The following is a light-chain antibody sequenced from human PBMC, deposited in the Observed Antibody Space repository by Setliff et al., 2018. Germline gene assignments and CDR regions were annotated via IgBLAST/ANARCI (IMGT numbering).Light chain of an antibody. J-gene: IGLJ1*01. Sequence: QSVLTQPPSVSAAPGRKVTISCSGSSSNIGNNYVSWYQQLPGTAPKLLIYDNKRPSGIPDRFSGSKSGTSATLGITGLQTGDEADYYCGAWDRSLSVYVFGTGTKV. CDR1: SSNIGNNY. CDR2: DNK. CDR3: GAWDRSLSVYV. V-gene: IGLV1-51*01.